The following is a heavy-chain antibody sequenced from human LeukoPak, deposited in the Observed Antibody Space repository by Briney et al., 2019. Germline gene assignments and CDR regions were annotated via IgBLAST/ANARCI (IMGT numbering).Heavy chain of an antibody. D-gene: IGHD1-1*01. Sequence: GGSLRLSCAASGFTFSTYGMHWVRQAPGKGLEWVAVIWYDGSSKYYADSVKGRFTISRDNSKNTLYLQVNSLRVEDTAVYYCARAPVLYYFDYWGQGILVTVSS. J-gene: IGHJ4*02. CDR2: IWYDGSSK. CDR1: GFTFSTYG. V-gene: IGHV3-33*01. CDR3: ARAPVLYYFDY.